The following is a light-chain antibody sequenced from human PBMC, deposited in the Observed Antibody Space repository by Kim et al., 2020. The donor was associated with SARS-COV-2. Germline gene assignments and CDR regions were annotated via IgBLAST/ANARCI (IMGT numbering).Light chain of an antibody. J-gene: IGKJ4*01. CDR1: LSIGKY. V-gene: IGKV1-39*01. Sequence: DVQMTQSPSSLSAFVGDRITITCRASLSIGKYLNWYQQKPAKAPKLLIYDASTLQSGVPSNFSGSGSGTDFTLTISSLQPEDIGNYYCQQSYSTPLTFGGGTKLEI. CDR2: DAS. CDR3: QQSYSTPLT.